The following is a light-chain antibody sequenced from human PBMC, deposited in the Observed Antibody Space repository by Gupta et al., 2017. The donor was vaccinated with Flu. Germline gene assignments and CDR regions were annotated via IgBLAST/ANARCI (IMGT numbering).Light chain of an antibody. CDR2: EVT. J-gene: IGLJ1*01. CDR3: SSNGGNNLFV. Sequence: QSALTQPPSASVSPGQSVTLSRTGGRSDVGGYNHVSWYQQYTGKAPKVLIYEVTKRPPGVPDRFSGSKAGNTASLTVAGLQAEDEADYYCSSNGGNNLFVFGSGTKVTVL. CDR1: RSDVGGYNH. V-gene: IGLV2-8*01.